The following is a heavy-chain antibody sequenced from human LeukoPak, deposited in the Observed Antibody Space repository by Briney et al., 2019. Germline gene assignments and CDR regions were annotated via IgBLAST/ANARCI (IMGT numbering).Heavy chain of an antibody. D-gene: IGHD5-18*01. J-gene: IGHJ3*02. Sequence: GESLKISCKGSGYSFTSYWIGWVRQMPGKGLEWMGIIYPGDSDTRYSPSFQGQVTISADKSISTAYLQWSSMQASDTAMYYCATTILDTAMVRVYAFDIWGQGTMVTVSS. V-gene: IGHV5-51*01. CDR1: GYSFTSYW. CDR2: IYPGDSDT. CDR3: ATTILDTAMVRVYAFDI.